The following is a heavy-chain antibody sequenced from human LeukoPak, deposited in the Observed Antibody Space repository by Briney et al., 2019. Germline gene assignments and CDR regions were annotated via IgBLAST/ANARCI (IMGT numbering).Heavy chain of an antibody. J-gene: IGHJ6*02. CDR3: TRDYSYAMAV. D-gene: IGHD2-21*01. CDR2: INSDGSST. CDR1: GFTFSSYA. V-gene: IGHV3-74*01. Sequence: PGGSLRLSCAASGFTFSSYAMSWVRQAPGKGLVWVSRINSDGSSTNYADSVKGRFTISRDNAKNMVNLQMNSLRAEDTAIYYCTRDYSYAMAVWGQGTTVTVSS.